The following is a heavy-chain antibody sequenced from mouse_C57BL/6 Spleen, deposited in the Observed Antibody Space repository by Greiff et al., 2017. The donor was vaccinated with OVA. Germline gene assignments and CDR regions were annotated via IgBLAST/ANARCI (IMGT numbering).Heavy chain of an antibody. Sequence: EVKLVESGGGLVKPGGSLKLSCAASGFTFSDYGMHWVRQAPEKGLEWVAYISSGSSTIYYADTVKGRFTISRDNAKNTLYLQLTSLRSEDTAMYYCAGDYYGSSWYFDVWGTGTTVTVSS. CDR2: ISSGSSTI. J-gene: IGHJ1*03. D-gene: IGHD1-1*01. V-gene: IGHV5-17*01. CDR3: AGDYYGSSWYFDV. CDR1: GFTFSDYG.